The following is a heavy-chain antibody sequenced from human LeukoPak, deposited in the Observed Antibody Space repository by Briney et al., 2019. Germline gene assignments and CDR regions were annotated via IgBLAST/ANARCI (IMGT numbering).Heavy chain of an antibody. J-gene: IGHJ4*02. V-gene: IGHV3-23*01. Sequence: PGGSLRLSCAASGFTFSNYAMSWVRQAPGKGPEWVSTISGSGGSTYYADSVKGRFTISRDNSKNTLYLQMSSLRDEDTAVYYCAKGDPFFDYWGQGTLVTVSS. CDR1: GFTFSNYA. CDR3: AKGDPFFDY. CDR2: ISGSGGST.